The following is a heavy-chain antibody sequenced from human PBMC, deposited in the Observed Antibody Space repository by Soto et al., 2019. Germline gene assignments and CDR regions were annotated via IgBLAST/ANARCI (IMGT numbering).Heavy chain of an antibody. CDR2: IYYSGST. D-gene: IGHD2-2*03. J-gene: IGHJ4*02. CDR3: ARLDIVVVPAAMPHLLFDY. V-gene: IGHV4-59*01. CDR1: GGSISSYY. Sequence: SETLSLTCTVSGGSISSYYWTWIRQPPGKGLEWIGYIYYSGSTNYNPSLKSRVTISVDTSKNQFSLKLSSVTAADTAVYYCARLDIVVVPAAMPHLLFDYWGQGTLVTVSS.